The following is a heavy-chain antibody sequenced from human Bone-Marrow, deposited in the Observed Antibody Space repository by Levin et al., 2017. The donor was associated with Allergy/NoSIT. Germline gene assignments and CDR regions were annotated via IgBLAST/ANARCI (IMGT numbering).Heavy chain of an antibody. Sequence: GGSLRLSCAASGFTFSNYSVHWVRQAPGKGLEWVASITKSSTYIYYADSVRGRFTISRDNAKSSLYLQMSNLGAEDTAVYYCARVYGDYVAFDYWGQGTLVTVSS. J-gene: IGHJ4*02. CDR2: ITKSSTYI. CDR1: GFTFSNYS. CDR3: ARVYGDYVAFDY. D-gene: IGHD4-17*01. V-gene: IGHV3-21*01.